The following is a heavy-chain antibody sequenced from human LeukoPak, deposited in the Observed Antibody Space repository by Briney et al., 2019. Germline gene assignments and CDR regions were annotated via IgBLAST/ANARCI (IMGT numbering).Heavy chain of an antibody. CDR2: IYHSGRT. D-gene: IGHD6-19*01. V-gene: IGHV4-38-2*02. Sequence: SETLSLTCTVSGYSLSSGYYWGWIRQPPGKGLEWIGSIYHSGRTSYNPSLKSRVPISVDTSKNQFSLQLSSVTAADTAVYYCARVIRGVAVAGSTPDYWGQGTLVTVSS. J-gene: IGHJ4*02. CDR1: GYSLSSGYY. CDR3: ARVIRGVAVAGSTPDY.